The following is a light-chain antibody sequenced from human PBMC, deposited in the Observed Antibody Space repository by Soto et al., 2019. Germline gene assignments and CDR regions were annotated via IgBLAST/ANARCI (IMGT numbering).Light chain of an antibody. CDR3: QKYKSAPLT. CDR2: AAS. Sequence: DIQMTQSPSSLSSSLGDRVTITCRASQGIGVNLAWFQQKPGNVPKLLIYAASTLQSGVPSRFSGSGSGTDFTLTISSLQPEDVATYYCQKYKSAPLTFGGGTKVEIK. J-gene: IGKJ4*01. V-gene: IGKV1-27*01. CDR1: QGIGVN.